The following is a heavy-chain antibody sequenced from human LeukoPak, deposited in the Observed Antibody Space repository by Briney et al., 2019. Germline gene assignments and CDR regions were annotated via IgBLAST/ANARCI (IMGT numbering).Heavy chain of an antibody. D-gene: IGHD3-9*01. Sequence: ASVKVSCKASGYTFTSYAMHWVRQAPGQRLEWMGWINAGNGNTKYSQKFQGRVTITRDTSASTAYMELSSLRSEDTAAYYCARDAPGVYDILTGLLFDPWGQGTLVTVSS. CDR3: ARDAPGVYDILTGLLFDP. CDR1: GYTFTSYA. CDR2: INAGNGNT. J-gene: IGHJ5*02. V-gene: IGHV1-3*01.